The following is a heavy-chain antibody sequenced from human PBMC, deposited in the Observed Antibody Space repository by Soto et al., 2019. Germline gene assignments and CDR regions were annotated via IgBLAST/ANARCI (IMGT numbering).Heavy chain of an antibody. J-gene: IGHJ6*02. CDR2: IYYSGST. CDR1: GGSISSGGYA. V-gene: IGHV4-31*03. D-gene: IGHD3-3*01. CDR3: ARAQDFWSGSAIDGMDV. Sequence: SETLSLTCTVSGGSISSGGYAWSWIRQHPGKGLEWIGYIYYSGSTYYNPSLKSRVTISVDTSKNQFSLKLRSVTAADTAVYYCARAQDFWSGSAIDGMDVWGQGTTVTVSS.